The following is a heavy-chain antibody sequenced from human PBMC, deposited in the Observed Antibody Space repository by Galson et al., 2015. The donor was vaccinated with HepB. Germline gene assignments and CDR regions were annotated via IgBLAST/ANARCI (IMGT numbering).Heavy chain of an antibody. V-gene: IGHV1-24*01. CDR1: GYTLTELS. Sequence: SVKVSCKVSGYTLTELSMHWVRQAPGKGLEWMGGFDPEDGETIYAQKVQGRVTMTEDTSTDTAYMELSSLRSEDTAVYYCATDKRITMVRGVINFDYWGQGTLVTVSS. CDR3: ATDKRITMVRGVINFDY. J-gene: IGHJ4*02. D-gene: IGHD3-10*01. CDR2: FDPEDGET.